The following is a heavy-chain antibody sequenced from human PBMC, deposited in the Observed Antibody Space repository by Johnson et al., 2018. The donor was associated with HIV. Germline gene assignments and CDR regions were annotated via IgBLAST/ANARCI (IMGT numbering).Heavy chain of an antibody. CDR2: INSGGDT. CDR3: ARGCRDGYTCDVFDV. Sequence: QVQLVESGGGVVQPGRSLRLSCEASGFTFSTYAMHWVRQAPGKGPEWVTVINSGGDTYYADSVTGRFTISRDNSKNTLYLQMNSLRVEDTAVYFCARGCRDGYTCDVFDVWGQGTRVTVSS. V-gene: IGHV3-30*14. CDR1: GFTFSTYA. D-gene: IGHD5-24*01. J-gene: IGHJ3*01.